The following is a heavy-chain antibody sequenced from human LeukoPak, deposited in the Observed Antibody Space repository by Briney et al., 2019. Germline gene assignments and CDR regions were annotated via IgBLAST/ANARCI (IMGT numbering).Heavy chain of an antibody. CDR3: ARDLGRYDSNQGPLDAFDI. V-gene: IGHV3-53*01. D-gene: IGHD3-22*01. CDR2: IYTGGST. J-gene: IGHJ3*02. Sequence: PGWSLRLSCAASGFTVSSNYMSWVRQAPGRGLEWVSVIYTGGSTYYADSVKGRFTISRDNSKNRLYLQMNSLRAEDTAVYYCARDLGRYDSNQGPLDAFDIWGQGTMVTVSS. CDR1: GFTVSSNY.